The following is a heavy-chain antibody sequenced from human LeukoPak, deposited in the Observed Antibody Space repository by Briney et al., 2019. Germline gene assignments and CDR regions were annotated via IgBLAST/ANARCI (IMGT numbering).Heavy chain of an antibody. V-gene: IGHV3-11*01. CDR3: AKPARTDYADY. D-gene: IGHD1-14*01. J-gene: IGHJ4*02. Sequence: PGGSLRLSCAASGFTFSDYYMSWIRQAPGKGLEWVSCISSSGSTIYYADSVKGRFTISRDNSKNTLYLQMNSLRAEDTAVYYCAKPARTDYADYWGQGILVTVSS. CDR2: ISSSGSTI. CDR1: GFTFSDYY.